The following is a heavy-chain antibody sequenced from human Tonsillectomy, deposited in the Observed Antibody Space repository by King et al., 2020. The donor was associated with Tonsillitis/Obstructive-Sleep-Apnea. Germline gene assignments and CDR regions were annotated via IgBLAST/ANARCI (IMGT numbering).Heavy chain of an antibody. CDR2: IYYSGST. J-gene: IGHJ3*02. Sequence: VQLQESGPGLVKPSETLSLTCTVSGGSISSYYWSWIRQPPGKGLEWIGYIYYSGSTNYNPSLKSRVTIPVDTSKNQFSLKLSSVTAADTAVYYCARDMVLEAGGDAFDIWGQGTMVTVSS. D-gene: IGHD2-8*01. CDR1: GGSISSYY. CDR3: ARDMVLEAGGDAFDI. V-gene: IGHV4-59*01.